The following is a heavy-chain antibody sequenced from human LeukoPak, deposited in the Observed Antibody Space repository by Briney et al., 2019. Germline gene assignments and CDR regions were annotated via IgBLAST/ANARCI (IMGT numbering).Heavy chain of an antibody. CDR3: ARVRGGVWGSYRYDY. V-gene: IGHV3-7*01. CDR1: GFTFSSYW. Sequence: GGSLRLSCAASGFTFSSYWMSWVRQAPGKGLEWMANIRQDGSEKYYVDSVKGRFTISRDNAKNSLYLQMNSLRAEDTAVYYCARVRGGVWGSYRYDYWGQGTLVTVSS. D-gene: IGHD3-16*02. J-gene: IGHJ4*02. CDR2: IRQDGSEK.